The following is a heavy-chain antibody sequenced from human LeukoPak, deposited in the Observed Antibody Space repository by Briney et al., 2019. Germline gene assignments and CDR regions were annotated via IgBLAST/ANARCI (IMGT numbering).Heavy chain of an antibody. CDR2: IKQDGSEK. Sequence: GGSLRLSCAASGFTFSSYWMSWVRQAPGKGLEWVANIKQDGSEKYYVDSVKGRFTISRDNAKNSLYLQMNSLRAEDTAVYYCARVPWRVVPAAIHFDYWGQGTLVTVSS. V-gene: IGHV3-7*01. CDR1: GFTFSSYW. J-gene: IGHJ4*02. D-gene: IGHD2-2*02. CDR3: ARVPWRVVPAAIHFDY.